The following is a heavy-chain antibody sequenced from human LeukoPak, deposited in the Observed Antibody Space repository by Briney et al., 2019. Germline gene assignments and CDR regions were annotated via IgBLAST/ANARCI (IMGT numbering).Heavy chain of an antibody. CDR2: IYYSGST. D-gene: IGHD5-12*01. J-gene: IGHJ5*02. CDR1: GGSISSYY. CDR3: ARGLRLQGDNWFDP. V-gene: IGHV4-59*01. Sequence: SETLSLTCTVSGGSISSYYWSWIRQPPGKGLEWIGYIYYSGSTNYNPSLKSRVTISVDTSKNQFSLKLSSVTAADTAVYYCARGLRLQGDNWFDPWGQGTLVTVSS.